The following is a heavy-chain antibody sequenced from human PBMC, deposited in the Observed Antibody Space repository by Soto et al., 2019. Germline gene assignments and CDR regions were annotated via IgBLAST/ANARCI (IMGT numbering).Heavy chain of an antibody. CDR3: ARHDGFSSGWIIDY. V-gene: IGHV4-59*08. J-gene: IGHJ4*01. D-gene: IGHD6-19*01. Sequence: SETLSLTCTVSGGSISSYYWSWIRQPPGKGLEWIGYIYYSGSTNYNPSLKSRVTISVDTSNNQLSLKLRSVTAADTAVYYCARHDGFSSGWIIDYWGHGILVTVSS. CDR1: GGSISSYY. CDR2: IYYSGST.